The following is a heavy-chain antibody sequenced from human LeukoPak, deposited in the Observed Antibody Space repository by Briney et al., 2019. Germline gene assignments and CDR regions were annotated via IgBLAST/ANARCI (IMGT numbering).Heavy chain of an antibody. CDR2: ISGSGGST. D-gene: IGHD3-9*01. J-gene: IGHJ4*02. Sequence: PGWSLILSCAASGFTFSSYAMSWFRQAPGKGLEWVSAISGSGGSTYYADSVKGRFTISRDNSKNTLYLQMNSLRAEDTAVYYCAKDAIRYFDWLLLGFDYWGQGTLVTVSS. CDR3: AKDAIRYFDWLLLGFDY. CDR1: GFTFSSYA. V-gene: IGHV3-23*01.